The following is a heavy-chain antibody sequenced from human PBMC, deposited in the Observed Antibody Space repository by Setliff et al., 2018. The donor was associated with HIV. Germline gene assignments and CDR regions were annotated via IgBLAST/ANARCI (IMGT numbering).Heavy chain of an antibody. CDR3: ARDPLDGDGPFDY. J-gene: IGHJ4*02. D-gene: IGHD7-27*01. CDR1: GYTFTTYY. V-gene: IGHV1-46*01. CDR2: INPSVGST. Sequence: ASVKVSCRASGYTFTTYYMHWVRQAPGQGLEWMAVINPSVGSTNFAQMFQGRVTMTRDTSTSTVYMELSSLRSEDTAVYYGARDPLDGDGPFDYWGQGPLVTVSS.